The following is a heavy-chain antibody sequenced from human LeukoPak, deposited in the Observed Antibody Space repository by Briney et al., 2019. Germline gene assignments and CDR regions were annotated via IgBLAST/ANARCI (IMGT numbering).Heavy chain of an antibody. V-gene: IGHV3-9*01. J-gene: IGHJ4*02. CDR2: ISWNSGSI. CDR1: GFTFDDYA. D-gene: IGHD1-26*01. Sequence: GGSLRLSCAAPGFTFDDYAMHWVRQAPGKGLEWVSGISWNSGSIGYADSVKGRFTISRDNAKNSLYLQMNSLRAEDTALYYCAKDTLSGSYSVGGPFDYWGQGTLVTVSS. CDR3: AKDTLSGSYSVGGPFDY.